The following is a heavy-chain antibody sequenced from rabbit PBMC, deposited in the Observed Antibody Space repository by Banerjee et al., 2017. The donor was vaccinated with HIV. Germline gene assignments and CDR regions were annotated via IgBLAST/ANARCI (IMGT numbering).Heavy chain of an antibody. CDR3: ARDRADDGNTGFYFNL. CDR1: GFSFNSSYY. CDR2: IGTSSGSA. J-gene: IGHJ4*01. V-gene: IGHV1S40*01. D-gene: IGHD7-1*01. Sequence: QSLEESGGGLVQPEGSLTLTCTASGFSFNSSYYMCWVRQAPGKGLEWIACIGTSSGSAYYASWAKGRFTISKTSSTTVTLQMTSLTAADTATYFCARDRADDGNTGFYFNLWGPGTLVTVS.